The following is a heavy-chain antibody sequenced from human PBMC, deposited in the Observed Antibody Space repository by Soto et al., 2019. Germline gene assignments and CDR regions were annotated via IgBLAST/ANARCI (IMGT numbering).Heavy chain of an antibody. D-gene: IGHD5-18*01. CDR1: GYTFTSYG. CDR3: ARVLLTGYSYGYFDY. J-gene: IGHJ4*02. CDR2: ISAYNGNT. Sequence: SGAEVKKPGASVKVSCKASGYTFTSYGISWVRQAPGQGLEWMGWISAYNGNTNYAQKLQGRVTMTTDTSTSTAYMELRSLRSDDTAVYYCARVLLTGYSYGYFDYWGQGTLVTVSS. V-gene: IGHV1-18*01.